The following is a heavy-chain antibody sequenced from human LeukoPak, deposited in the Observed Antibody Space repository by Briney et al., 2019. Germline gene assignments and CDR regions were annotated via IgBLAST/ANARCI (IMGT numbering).Heavy chain of an antibody. J-gene: IGHJ3*02. CDR1: GGSISSFY. CDR3: ARRSPIIAAGDAYDI. CDR2: IFTDGST. V-gene: IGHV4-4*07. D-gene: IGHD6-13*01. Sequence: SETLSLTCTVSGGSISSFYWSWIRQPAGKGLEWIGRIFTDGSTAYNPSLQSRLTMSIDMSKNQFSLRLTSVTAADTAVYYCARRSPIIAAGDAYDIWGQGTLVTVSS.